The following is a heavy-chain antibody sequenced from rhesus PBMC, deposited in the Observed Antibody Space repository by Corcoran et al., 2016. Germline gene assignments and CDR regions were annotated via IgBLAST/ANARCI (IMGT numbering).Heavy chain of an antibody. Sequence: EVQLVESGGGLVQPGGSLRLSFAAFGFSFRGNYIYWVLQAPGKGLDGVSGISYTGGSTYYADSVKGRFTISRENAKNTLYLQMDSLRAEDTAVYYCATYLDWGHFDYWGQGVLVTVSS. CDR1: GFSFRGNY. V-gene: IGHV3S18*01. D-gene: IGHD3-3*01. J-gene: IGHJ4*01. CDR3: ATYLDWGHFDY. CDR2: ISYTGGST.